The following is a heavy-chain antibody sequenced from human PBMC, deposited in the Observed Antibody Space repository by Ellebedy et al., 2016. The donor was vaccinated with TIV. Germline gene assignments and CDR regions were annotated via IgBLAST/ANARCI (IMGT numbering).Heavy chain of an antibody. CDR1: GFTFSSYN. CDR3: ARDMGRWLQFLGF. Sequence: GESLKISCAASGFTFSSYNIIWVRQAPGKGLEWISYISSDTLTTEYADSVKGRFTISRDNAKNSVYLQMKSLRAEETAVYFCARDMGRWLQFLGFWGQGTLVTVSS. D-gene: IGHD5-24*01. J-gene: IGHJ4*02. CDR2: ISSDTLTT. V-gene: IGHV3-48*04.